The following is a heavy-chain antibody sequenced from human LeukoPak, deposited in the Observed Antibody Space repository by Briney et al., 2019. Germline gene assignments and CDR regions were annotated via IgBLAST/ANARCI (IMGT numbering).Heavy chain of an antibody. V-gene: IGHV1-46*01. CDR3: ARVRAGYSNGWTFDY. CDR1: GYTFTGYY. J-gene: IGHJ4*02. D-gene: IGHD6-25*01. Sequence: GASVKVSCKASGYTFTGYYMHWVRQAPGQGLEWMAIINPSGGSTSYAQKFQGRVTMTRDTSTSTVYMELNSLRSEDTAVYYCARVRAGYSNGWTFDYWGQGTLVTVSS. CDR2: INPSGGST.